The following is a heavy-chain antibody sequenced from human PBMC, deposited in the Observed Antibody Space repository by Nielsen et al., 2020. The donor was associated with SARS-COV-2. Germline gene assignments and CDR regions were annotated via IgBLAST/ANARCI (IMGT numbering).Heavy chain of an antibody. CDR2: INDSGGV. CDR3: ARGNQLDF. J-gene: IGHJ4*02. Sequence: SETLSLTCAVYVGSFKEYDWSWIRQVPGKGLQWIGEINDSGGVRYNPALKSRGTMAVDTSKNQFSLRLRSVTAADTAIYYCARGNQLDFWGRGTPVTVST. V-gene: IGHV4-34*01. CDR1: VGSFKEYD.